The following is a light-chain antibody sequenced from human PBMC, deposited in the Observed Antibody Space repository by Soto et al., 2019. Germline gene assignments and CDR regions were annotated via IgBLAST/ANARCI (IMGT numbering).Light chain of an antibody. Sequence: DIQMTQSPSTLSASVGDRVTITCRAGQSISSWLAWYQQKPGKAPKLLIYDASSLESGVPSRFSGSGSGTEFTLTISSLQPDDFATYYCQQYNSYPITFSQGTRLEIK. CDR1: QSISSW. V-gene: IGKV1-5*01. J-gene: IGKJ5*01. CDR2: DAS. CDR3: QQYNSYPIT.